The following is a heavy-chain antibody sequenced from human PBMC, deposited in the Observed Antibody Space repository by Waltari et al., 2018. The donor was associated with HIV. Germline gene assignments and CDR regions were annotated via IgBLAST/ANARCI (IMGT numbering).Heavy chain of an antibody. Sequence: QVQLQQWGAGLLKPSETLSLTCAVYGGSFSGYYWSCIRQPPGKGLEWIGEINHSGSTNYNPSLKSRVTISVDTSKNQFSLKLSSVTAADTAVYYCARGRLYSSSWSRGYFDLWGRGTLVTVSS. J-gene: IGHJ2*01. V-gene: IGHV4-34*02. D-gene: IGHD6-13*01. CDR1: GGSFSGYY. CDR3: ARGRLYSSSWSRGYFDL. CDR2: INHSGST.